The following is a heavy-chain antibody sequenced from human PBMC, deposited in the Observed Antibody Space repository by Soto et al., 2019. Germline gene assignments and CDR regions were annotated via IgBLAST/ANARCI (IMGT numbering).Heavy chain of an antibody. D-gene: IGHD3-22*01. Sequence: EVQLLESGGGLVQPGGSLRLSCAASGFNFDNYAMSWVRQAPGKGLEWVSTVSVSGGSTHYADSVRGGFTISRDNSKKAVFLQMNSLRADDTAIYDCAKGLYDDDSSGYRVFDHWGQGTLVIVSS. V-gene: IGHV3-23*01. CDR1: GFNFDNYA. CDR3: AKGLYDDDSSGYRVFDH. J-gene: IGHJ4*02. CDR2: VSVSGGST.